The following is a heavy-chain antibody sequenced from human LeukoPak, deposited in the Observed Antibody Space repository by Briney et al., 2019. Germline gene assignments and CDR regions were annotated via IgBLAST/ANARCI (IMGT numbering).Heavy chain of an antibody. CDR1: GGSISSGGSS. CDR3: ARVGDSSGYYYLDY. CDR2: IYHSGST. J-gene: IGHJ4*02. Sequence: SQTLSLTCAVSGGSISSGGSSWSWIRQPPGKGLEWIGYIYHSGSTYYNPSLKSRVTISVDRSKNQFSLKLSSVTAADTAVYYCARVGDSSGYYYLDYWGQGTLVTVSS. D-gene: IGHD3-22*01. V-gene: IGHV4-30-2*01.